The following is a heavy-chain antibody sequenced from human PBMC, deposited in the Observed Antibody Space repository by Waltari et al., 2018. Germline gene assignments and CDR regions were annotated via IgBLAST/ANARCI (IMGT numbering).Heavy chain of an antibody. J-gene: IGHJ4*02. V-gene: IGHV1-8*01. D-gene: IGHD3-22*01. CDR2: MYPNSGST. Sequence: HVQLVQSGAEVNKPGASVNVSCKASGYTFTSYAIHWVRQATGQGLECMGWMYPNSGSTGDAQKFQGKVIMTRNNSMSTGYMELSSLRSADTAVYYCARGIYYYDSSGQGYWGKGTLVTVSS. CDR3: ARGIYYYDSSGQGY. CDR1: GYTFTSYA.